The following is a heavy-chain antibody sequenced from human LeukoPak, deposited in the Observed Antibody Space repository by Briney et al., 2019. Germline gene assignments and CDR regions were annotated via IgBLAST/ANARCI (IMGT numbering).Heavy chain of an antibody. Sequence: SETLSLTCTVPGDSISSYYWSWIRQPAGKGLEWIGRIYTSGSTNYNPSLKTRVTLSVDKSKNQFSLKLSSVTAADTAVYYCASGRAATGVDYWGQGTLVTVSS. CDR3: ASGRAATGVDY. CDR2: IYTSGST. J-gene: IGHJ4*02. D-gene: IGHD6-13*01. V-gene: IGHV4-4*07. CDR1: GDSISSYY.